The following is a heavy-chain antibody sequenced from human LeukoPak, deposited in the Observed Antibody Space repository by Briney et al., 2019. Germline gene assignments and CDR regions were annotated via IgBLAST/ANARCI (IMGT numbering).Heavy chain of an antibody. CDR3: ARAPNWRFDY. CDR1: GFTVSSTY. V-gene: IGHV3-53*01. J-gene: IGHJ4*02. D-gene: IGHD1-1*01. CDR2: IYSDGST. Sequence: PGGSLRLSCEASGFTVSSTYMNWVRQAPGKGLEWVSVIYSDGSTYYADSVKGRFTISRDDSKNTLYLQMNSLRAEDTAVYYCARAPNWRFDYWGQGTLVTVSS.